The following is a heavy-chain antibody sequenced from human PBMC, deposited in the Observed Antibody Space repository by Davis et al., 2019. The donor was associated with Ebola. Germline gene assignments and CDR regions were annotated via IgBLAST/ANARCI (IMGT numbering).Heavy chain of an antibody. V-gene: IGHV3-53*05. CDR3: ARVGRVRGVMEDY. J-gene: IGHJ4*02. CDR2: LYIGGET. D-gene: IGHD3-10*01. Sequence: GGSLRLSCAISGFSVITNYMSWVSQAPGKGLEWISVLYIGGETYYADSVKGRFTISRDNSKNLLYLQMSSLRGDDTAVYYCARVGRVRGVMEDYWGQGTLVTVSS. CDR1: GFSVITNY.